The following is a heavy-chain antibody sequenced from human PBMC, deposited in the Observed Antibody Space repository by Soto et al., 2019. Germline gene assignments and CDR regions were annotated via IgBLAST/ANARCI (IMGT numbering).Heavy chain of an antibody. Sequence: EVQLVESGGGLVKPGGSLRLSCAASGFTFSSYSMNWVRQAPGKGLEWVSSISSSSSFIYYADSVKGRFTISRDNAKNSLCLQMNSLRADDTAVYYCARDRDWYFDLWGRGTLVTVSS. D-gene: IGHD3-10*01. J-gene: IGHJ2*01. CDR3: ARDRDWYFDL. CDR1: GFTFSSYS. V-gene: IGHV3-21*01. CDR2: ISSSSSFI.